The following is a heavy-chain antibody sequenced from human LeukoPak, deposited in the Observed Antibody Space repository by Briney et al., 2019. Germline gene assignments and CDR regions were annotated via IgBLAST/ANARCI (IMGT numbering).Heavy chain of an antibody. D-gene: IGHD6-19*01. CDR1: SGFA. CDR3: AKGHRSSSSFFDS. V-gene: IGHV3-23*01. J-gene: IGHJ4*02. Sequence: GPLRLSCAAFSGFAMSWARQAPGRGLEWVSAINGRGDDTYYPDSVKGRFTISRDNSNNTLYLQMNSLRAEDTAVYYCAKGHRSSSSFFDSWGQGSLVTVSS. CDR2: INGRGDDT.